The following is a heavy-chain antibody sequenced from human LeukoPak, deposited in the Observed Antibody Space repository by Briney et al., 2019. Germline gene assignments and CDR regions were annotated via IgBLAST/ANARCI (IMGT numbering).Heavy chain of an antibody. Sequence: GGSLRLSCAASGFTFSTYAMSRVRQAPGKGLEWVSSINAFGARTYYADSVKGRFTISRDNSKNTLYLQMNSLRAEDTALYYCAKVALGYCSGSSCYYFDYGGQGTLVTVSS. CDR3: AKVALGYCSGSSCYYFDY. J-gene: IGHJ4*02. D-gene: IGHD2-15*01. CDR1: GFTFSTYA. CDR2: INAFGART. V-gene: IGHV3-23*01.